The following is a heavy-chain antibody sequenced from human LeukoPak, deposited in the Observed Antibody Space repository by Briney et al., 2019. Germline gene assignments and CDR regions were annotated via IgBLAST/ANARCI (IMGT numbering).Heavy chain of an antibody. CDR2: IYYSGST. CDR3: ARSRSIVSGYIYY. V-gene: IGHV4-39*07. CDR1: GGSISTSNYY. D-gene: IGHD3-3*01. Sequence: PSGTLSLTCTVSGGSISTSNYYWGWIRQPPGKGLEWIGNIYYSGSTYYNLSLKSRVTISVDTSKNQFSLKLSSVTAAATAVYYCARSRSIVSGYIYYWGQGTLVTVSS. J-gene: IGHJ4*02.